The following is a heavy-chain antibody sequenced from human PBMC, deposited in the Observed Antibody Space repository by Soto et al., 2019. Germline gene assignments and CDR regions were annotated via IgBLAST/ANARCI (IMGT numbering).Heavy chain of an antibody. V-gene: IGHV1-18*04. D-gene: IGHD6-13*01. CDR2: ISAYNGNT. CDR1: GYTFTSDG. CDR3: ARDGSIRLLAAAVPTL. J-gene: IGHJ4*01. Sequence: ASVKVSCKASGYTFTSDGISWVRQAPGQGLEWMGCISAYNGNTNYAQKLQGRVTMTTDTSTSTAYMELRSLRSDDTAVYYCARDGSIRLLAAAVPTLWGHGTLVTVSS.